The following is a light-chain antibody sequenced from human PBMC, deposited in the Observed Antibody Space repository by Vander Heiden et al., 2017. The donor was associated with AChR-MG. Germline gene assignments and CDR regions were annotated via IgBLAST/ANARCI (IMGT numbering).Light chain of an antibody. J-gene: IGKJ4*01. CDR1: QSVDKY. CDR3: QQHVNWPRDT. V-gene: IGKV3-11*01. Sequence: EIVLTQSPATLSLSPGEGATLSCRASQSVDKYLAWYQQKPGQTPRLLIYETSNRATDIPARFSGSGSGTDFTLTISSLEPEDFAVYYCQQHVNWPRDTFGGGTKVEIK. CDR2: ETS.